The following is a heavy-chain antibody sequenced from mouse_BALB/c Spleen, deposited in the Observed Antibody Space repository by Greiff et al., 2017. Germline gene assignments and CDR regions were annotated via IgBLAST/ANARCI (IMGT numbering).Heavy chain of an antibody. CDR1: GFTFSDYY. CDR2: ISDGGSYT. CDR3: ARGGGYDAMDY. D-gene: IGHD1-1*02. Sequence: DVMLVESGGGLVKPGGSLKLSCAASGFTFSDYYMYWVRQTPEKRLEWVATISDGGSYTYYPDSVKGRFTISRDNAKNTLYLQMSSLRSEDTAMYYCARGGGYDAMDYWGQGTSVTVSS. J-gene: IGHJ4*01. V-gene: IGHV5-4*02.